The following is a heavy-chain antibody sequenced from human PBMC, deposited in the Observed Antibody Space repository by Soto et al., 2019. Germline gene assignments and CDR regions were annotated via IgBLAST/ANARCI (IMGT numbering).Heavy chain of an antibody. CDR2: INHSGST. CDR1: GGSFSGYY. CDR3: ARASPAYVDTETYYTMDV. Sequence: SETLSLTCAVYGGSFSGYYWSWIRQPPGKGLEWIGEINHSGSTSYNPSLKSRVIISVDTSKNQFSLNLSSVTAADTAIYYCARASPAYVDTETYYTMDVWGKGTRVTVPS. J-gene: IGHJ6*04. D-gene: IGHD5-18*01. V-gene: IGHV4-34*01.